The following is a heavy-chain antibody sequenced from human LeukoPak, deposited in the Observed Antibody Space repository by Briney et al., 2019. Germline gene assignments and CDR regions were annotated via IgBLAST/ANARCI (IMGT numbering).Heavy chain of an antibody. D-gene: IGHD5-12*01. V-gene: IGHV4-4*07. Sequence: PSETLSLTCTVSGGSISSYYWSWIRQPAGKGLEWIGRIYASGSTNYNPSLKSRVTMSVDRSKNQFSLKLRSVTAADTAVYYCARGRGAFIFDFWGQGTLVTVSS. CDR3: ARGRGAFIFDF. CDR1: GGSISSYY. CDR2: IYASGST. J-gene: IGHJ4*02.